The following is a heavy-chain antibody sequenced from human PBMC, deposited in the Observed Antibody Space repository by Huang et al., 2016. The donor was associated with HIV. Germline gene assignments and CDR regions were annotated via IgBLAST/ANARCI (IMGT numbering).Heavy chain of an antibody. Sequence: QLQLRGSGPGLVKPSETLSLTCTVSGGSITSSSYYWGWIRQPPGKGLEWVGSIYSSGSTDYNPSLKSRVTVSVDTSKNQFSLKLSSVTAADTAVYYCARHFSYYDSSGYTPWDAFDIWGQGTMVTVSS. CDR2: IYSSGST. CDR1: GGSITSSSYY. D-gene: IGHD3-22*01. V-gene: IGHV4-39*01. J-gene: IGHJ3*02. CDR3: ARHFSYYDSSGYTPWDAFDI.